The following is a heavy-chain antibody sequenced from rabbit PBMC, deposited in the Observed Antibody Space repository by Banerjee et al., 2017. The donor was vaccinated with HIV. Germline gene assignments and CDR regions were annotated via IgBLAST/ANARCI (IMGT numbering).Heavy chain of an antibody. CDR3: AREGL. V-gene: IGHV1S45*01. CDR2: IGAGSGST. J-gene: IGHJ4*01. CDR1: GFSFSSGYY. Sequence: QQQLVESGGGLVKPGASLTLTCKASGFSFSSGYYISWVRQAPGKGLEWIGCIGAGSGSTYYASWAKGRFTISKTSSTTVTLQMTSLTAADTATYFCAREGLWGPGTLVTVS.